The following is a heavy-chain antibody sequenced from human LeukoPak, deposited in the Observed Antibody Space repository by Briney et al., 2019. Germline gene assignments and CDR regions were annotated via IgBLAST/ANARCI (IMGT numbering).Heavy chain of an antibody. J-gene: IGHJ5*02. CDR2: ISYDGSNK. D-gene: IGHD6-13*01. CDR3: ASVGKRQQLLGNWFDP. CDR1: GFTFRSYA. V-gene: IGHV3-30-3*01. Sequence: GGSLRLSCAASGFTFRSYAMHWVRQAPGKGLEWVAVISYDGSNKYYADSVKGRFTFSRDNSKNTMYLQMNSLRPEDTAAYYCASVGKRQQLLGNWFDPWGQGTLVTVSP.